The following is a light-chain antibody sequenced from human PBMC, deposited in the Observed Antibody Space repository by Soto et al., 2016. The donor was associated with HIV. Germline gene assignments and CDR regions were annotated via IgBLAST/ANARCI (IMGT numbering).Light chain of an antibody. CDR3: QQYNSYYT. CDR2: GAS. CDR1: QGISSY. J-gene: IGKJ2*01. V-gene: IGKV1-9*01. Sequence: DIQLTQSPAFLSASVGDRVTITCRASQGISSYLAWYQHKPGKAPKLLIYGASILQSGVPSRFSGSGSGTEFTLTISSLQPDDFATYYCQQYNSYYTFGQGTKLEIK.